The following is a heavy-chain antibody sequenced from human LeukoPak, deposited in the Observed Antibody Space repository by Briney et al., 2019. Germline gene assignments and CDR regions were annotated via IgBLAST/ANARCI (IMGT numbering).Heavy chain of an antibody. CDR1: GFTFSSYG. D-gene: IGHD5-12*01. CDR3: ARDSGEYSGYDYVRPYYDYYYYGMDV. V-gene: IGHV3-30*03. J-gene: IGHJ6*02. CDR2: ISNDGSNR. Sequence: PGRSLRLSCAASGFTFSSYGMHWVCQAPGKGLEWVAVISNDGSNRYYVDSVEGRFTISRDNSKNTLYLQMNSLRAEDAAVYYCARDSGEYSGYDYVRPYYDYYYYGMDVWGQGTTVTVSS.